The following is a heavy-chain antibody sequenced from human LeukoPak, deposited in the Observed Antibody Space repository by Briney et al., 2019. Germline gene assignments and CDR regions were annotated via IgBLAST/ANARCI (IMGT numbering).Heavy chain of an antibody. Sequence: PGRFLRLSCAASGFTFSDYVMHWVRQAPGKGLEWVAVIAYDGSNSYYADSVKGRFTISRDKSKNTLYLQMNSLRAEDTAVYYCASEGGSSGSYYFDYWGQGTLVTVSS. CDR1: GFTFSDYV. V-gene: IGHV3-30-3*01. CDR3: ASEGGSSGSYYFDY. D-gene: IGHD6-19*01. J-gene: IGHJ4*02. CDR2: IAYDGSNS.